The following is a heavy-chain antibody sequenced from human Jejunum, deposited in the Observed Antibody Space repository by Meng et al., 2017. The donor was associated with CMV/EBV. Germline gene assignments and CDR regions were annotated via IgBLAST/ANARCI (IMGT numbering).Heavy chain of an antibody. CDR3: AKVIMTSRPGSPLDY. D-gene: IGHD3-16*01. V-gene: IGHV1-2*02. CDR1: FPASY. CDR2: IPPLTGGT. J-gene: IGHJ4*02. Sequence: FPASYIQLVLQPPGHGLAFMAWIPPLTGGTHYTQNFPGRVTMTRDTSISTAYLDLTRLTSDDTAVYYCAKVIMTSRPGSPLDYWGQGTRVTVSS.